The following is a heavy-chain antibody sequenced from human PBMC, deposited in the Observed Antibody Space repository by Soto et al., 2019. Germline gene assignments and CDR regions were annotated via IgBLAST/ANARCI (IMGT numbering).Heavy chain of an antibody. V-gene: IGHV3-23*01. Sequence: EVQLLESGGGLAQPGGSLRLSCVASGFTFSGFAMSWVRQAPGKGLEWVSAITGSGGNTYHADSVKGLFTISRDNSKNTLYVEMNSLRADATAVDYCAKGSSSSRPYYFDYWGQGTLATVSS. J-gene: IGHJ4*02. CDR3: AKGSSSSRPYYFDY. CDR1: GFTFSGFA. CDR2: ITGSGGNT. D-gene: IGHD6-6*01.